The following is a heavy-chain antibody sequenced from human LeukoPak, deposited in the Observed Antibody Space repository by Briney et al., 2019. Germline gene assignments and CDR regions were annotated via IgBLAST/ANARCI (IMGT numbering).Heavy chain of an antibody. CDR1: GFTFSSYW. J-gene: IGHJ3*02. Sequence: GGSLRLSCAASGFTFSSYWMHWVRQAPGKGLVWVSRINSDGSSTTYADSVKGRFTISRDNAKNTLYLQMNSLRAEDTAMYYCARELIGYYSDSSGYYPGAFDIWGQGTMVTVSS. V-gene: IGHV3-74*01. D-gene: IGHD3-22*01. CDR2: INSDGSST. CDR3: ARELIGYYSDSSGYYPGAFDI.